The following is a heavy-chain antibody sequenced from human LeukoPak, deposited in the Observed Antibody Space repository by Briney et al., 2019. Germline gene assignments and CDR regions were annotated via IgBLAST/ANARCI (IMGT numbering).Heavy chain of an antibody. Sequence: SETLSLTCAVYGGSFSGSYWSWIRQPPGKGLEWVGEINHSGSTNYNPSLKSRVTISVDTSKNQFSLKLSSVTAADTAVYYCARRRSVGIVVVVAAKGYFDYWGQGTLVTVSS. CDR3: ARRRSVGIVVVVAAKGYFDY. D-gene: IGHD2-15*01. J-gene: IGHJ4*02. CDR1: GGSFSGSY. CDR2: INHSGST. V-gene: IGHV4-34*01.